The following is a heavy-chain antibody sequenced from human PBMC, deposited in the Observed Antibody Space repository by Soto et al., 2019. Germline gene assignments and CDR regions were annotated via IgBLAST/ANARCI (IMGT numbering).Heavy chain of an antibody. J-gene: IGHJ4*02. CDR3: ARDIRGAN. CDR2: ISASSTTR. Sequence: QVQLVESGGGLVQIGGSLRLSCAASGFTLSDHYMTWVRQVPGKGLEWVSYISASSTTRYYADSVKGRFTISRDNAKNSRFLQMNSLRAEDTAVYYCARDIRGANWGQGTLVTVSS. V-gene: IGHV3-11*01. CDR1: GFTLSDHY.